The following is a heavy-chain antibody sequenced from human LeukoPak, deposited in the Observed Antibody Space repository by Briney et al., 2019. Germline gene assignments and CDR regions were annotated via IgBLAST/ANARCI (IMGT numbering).Heavy chain of an antibody. J-gene: IGHJ4*02. CDR3: AKDLAPSS. CDR1: EFSVGSNY. Sequence: SGGSLRLSCAASEFSVGSNYMTWVRQAPGKGLEWVAYIRYDGSNKYYADSVKGRFTISRDNSKNTLYLQMNSLRADDTALYYCAKDLAPSSWGQGTLVTVSS. CDR2: IRYDGSNK. V-gene: IGHV3-30*02. D-gene: IGHD6-6*01.